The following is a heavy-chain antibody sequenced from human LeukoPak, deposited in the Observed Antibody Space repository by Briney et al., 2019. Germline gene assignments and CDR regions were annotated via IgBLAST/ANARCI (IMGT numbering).Heavy chain of an antibody. CDR1: GFTFSDFW. J-gene: IGHJ4*02. CDR3: ARGASARQDY. CDR2: IYIDGSST. D-gene: IGHD2-2*01. Sequence: GGSLRLSCAASGFTFSDFWMHWVRHVPGKGLVWVSRIYIDGSSTNYADSVNGRFTVSRDNAKNTLYLQMNSLRAEDSAVYYCARGASARQDYWGQGTLVTVSS. V-gene: IGHV3-74*01.